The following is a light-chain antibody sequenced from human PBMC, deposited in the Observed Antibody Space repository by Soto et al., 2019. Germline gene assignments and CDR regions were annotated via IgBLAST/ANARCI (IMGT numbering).Light chain of an antibody. CDR3: QKYSSVIT. CDR1: QGISNF. V-gene: IGKV1-27*01. CDR2: AAS. J-gene: IGKJ5*01. Sequence: DIQMTQSPSSLSASVGDRVTITCRASQGISNFLAWYQQKPGKVPKLLISAASTLQSGVPSRFSGSGSVTDCTLTITSLQPEDVATYYCQKYSSVITFGQGTRLEIK.